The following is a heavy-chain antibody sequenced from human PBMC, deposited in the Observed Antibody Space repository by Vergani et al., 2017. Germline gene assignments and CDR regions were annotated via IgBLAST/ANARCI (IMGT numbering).Heavy chain of an antibody. CDR3: VRHGYRGVIDWFDP. CDR2: VYYLGNP. Sequence: QLQLQESGPGLLKPSETLSLTCVVSGGSVNNDSYFWGWVRQAPGKGLGHIASVYYLGNPYYNPSVKSRVSVSVDTSKNQFSLKLSYVTAADTAVYYCVRHGYRGVIDWFDPWSQGTLVTVS. CDR1: GGSVNNDSYF. J-gene: IGHJ5*02. D-gene: IGHD5-24*01. V-gene: IGHV4-39*01.